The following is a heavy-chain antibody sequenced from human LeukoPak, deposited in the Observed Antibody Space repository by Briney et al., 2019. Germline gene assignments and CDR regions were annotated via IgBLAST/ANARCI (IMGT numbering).Heavy chain of an antibody. J-gene: IGHJ6*04. CDR2: INHSGST. CDR1: GGSFSGYY. CDR3: ARGYYYGMDV. Sequence: SETLSLTCAVYGGSFSGYYWSWIRQPPGKGLEWIGEINHSGSTNYNPSLKSRVTISVDTSKNQFSLKLSSVTAADTAVYYCARGYYYGMDVGGKGATVTVSS. V-gene: IGHV4-34*01.